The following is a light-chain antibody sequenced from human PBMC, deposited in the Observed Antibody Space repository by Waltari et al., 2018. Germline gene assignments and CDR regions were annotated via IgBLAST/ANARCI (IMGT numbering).Light chain of an antibody. CDR3: SSYTSNRLFV. V-gene: IGLV2-14*01. J-gene: IGLJ1*01. CDR2: DVS. CDR1: SSDIGAYYY. Sequence: QSALTQPASVAGSPGQSITISCTGTSSDIGAYYYVSWYQQHPGKAPKLIIYDVSDRPSGVSTRFSGSKSGNTASLTISGLQGEDEAVYHCSSYTSNRLFVFGTGTTLTVL.